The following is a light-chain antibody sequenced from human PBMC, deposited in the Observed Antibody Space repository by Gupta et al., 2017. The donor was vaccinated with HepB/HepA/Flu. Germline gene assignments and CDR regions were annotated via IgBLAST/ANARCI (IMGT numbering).Light chain of an antibody. CDR2: AAS. Sequence: AIRMTQSPSSFSASTGDRVTITCRSSQGISSYLAWYQQKPGKAPKLLIYAASTLQSGVLSRFSGSGSGTDFTLTISCLQSEEFATYYCQQYYSYPRTFGQRTKVEIK. CDR3: QQYYSYPRT. J-gene: IGKJ1*01. CDR1: QGISSY. V-gene: IGKV1-8*01.